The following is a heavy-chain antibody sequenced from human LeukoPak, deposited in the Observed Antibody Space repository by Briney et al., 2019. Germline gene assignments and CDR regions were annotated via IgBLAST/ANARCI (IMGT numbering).Heavy chain of an antibody. CDR1: GGSISSGSYY. J-gene: IGHJ4*02. D-gene: IGHD1-26*01. CDR2: IYTSGST. Sequence: SETLSLTCTVSGGSISSGSYYWSWIRQPAGKGLEWIGRIYTSGSTTYNSSLKSRVTISLDTSKNHFSLRLSSVTAADTAVYYCARDREAGATGYYFDYWGQGTLVTVSS. V-gene: IGHV4-61*02. CDR3: ARDREAGATGYYFDY.